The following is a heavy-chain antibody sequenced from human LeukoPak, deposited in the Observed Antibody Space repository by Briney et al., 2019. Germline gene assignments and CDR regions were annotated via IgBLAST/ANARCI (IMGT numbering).Heavy chain of an antibody. J-gene: IGHJ6*03. CDR3: AGSSGSSYYYYYYMDV. CDR1: GGSISSYY. CDR2: IYYSGST. V-gene: IGHV4-59*12. D-gene: IGHD1-26*01. Sequence: SETLSLTCTVSGGSISSYYWSWIRQPPGKGLEWIGYIYYSGSTNYNPSLKSRVTISVDKSKNQFSLKLSSVTAADTAVYYCAGSSGSSYYYYYYMDVWGKGTTVTVSS.